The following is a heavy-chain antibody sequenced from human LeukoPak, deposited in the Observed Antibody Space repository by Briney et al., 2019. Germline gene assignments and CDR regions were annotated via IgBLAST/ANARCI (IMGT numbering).Heavy chain of an antibody. CDR3: VGSGSYYNPGLDY. CDR1: GGSISSYY. Sequence: SETLPLTCTVSGGSISSYYWSWIRQPPGKGLEWIGYIYYSGSANYNPSLKSQVTISVDTSKNQFSLKLSSVTAADTAVYYCVGSGSYYNPGLDYWSQGTLVTVSS. V-gene: IGHV4-59*08. CDR2: IYYSGSA. J-gene: IGHJ4*02. D-gene: IGHD3-10*01.